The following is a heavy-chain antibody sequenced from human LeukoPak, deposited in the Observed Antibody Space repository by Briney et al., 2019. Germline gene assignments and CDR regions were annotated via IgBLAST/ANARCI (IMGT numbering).Heavy chain of an antibody. D-gene: IGHD3-10*01. V-gene: IGHV4-59*01. CDR3: ARSEAPMVRGVIMVNWVDP. Sequence: SETLSLTCTVSGGSISNYYWSWIRQPPGKALEWIGYISYSGSTDYNPSLKSRVTISVDTSKNQFSLKLTSVTAADTAVYYCARSEAPMVRGVIMVNWVDPWGQGTLVTVSS. CDR1: GGSISNYY. CDR2: ISYSGST. J-gene: IGHJ5*02.